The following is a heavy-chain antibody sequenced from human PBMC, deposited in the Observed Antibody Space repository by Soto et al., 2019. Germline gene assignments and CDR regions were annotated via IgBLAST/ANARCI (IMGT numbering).Heavy chain of an antibody. CDR2: IYYSGST. D-gene: IGHD3-3*01. CDR1: GGSISSGDYY. Sequence: QVQLQESGPGLVKPSQTLSLTCTVSGGSISSGDYYWSWIRQPPGKGLEWIGYIYYSGSTYYNPSLKRRVTISVDTSKNQFSLKLSSVTAADTAVYYCARVTDYYDFWSGYYRRDYFDYWGQGTLVTVSS. CDR3: ARVTDYYDFWSGYYRRDYFDY. J-gene: IGHJ4*02. V-gene: IGHV4-30-4*01.